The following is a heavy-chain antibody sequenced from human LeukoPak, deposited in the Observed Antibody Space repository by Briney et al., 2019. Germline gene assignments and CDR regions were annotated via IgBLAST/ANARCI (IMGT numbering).Heavy chain of an antibody. D-gene: IGHD6-19*01. J-gene: IGHJ4*02. V-gene: IGHV3-7*05. CDR1: VHLYNRYW. Sequence: GGSQSLLCAVSVHLYNRYWERGARQATGKGLEWVANIKEDGREIYYVDSVKGRFNISRDNAKHSLYLQMSSLRAEDTAVYYCASQFWWAAVVGPALDCWGQGSLITVSS. CDR2: IKEDGREI. CDR3: ASQFWWAAVVGPALDC.